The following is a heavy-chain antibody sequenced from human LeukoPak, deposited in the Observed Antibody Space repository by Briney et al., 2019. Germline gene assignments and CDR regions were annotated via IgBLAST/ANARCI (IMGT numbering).Heavy chain of an antibody. CDR3: MTAAGYNFGQY. CDR1: GLTVNNYY. Sequence: TGGSLRLSCAASGLTVNNYYMNWVRQAPGKGLEWVSALYIGGNTYYADSVRGRFTISRDNSKNTLYLQMNSLRAEDTAIYYCMTAAGYNFGQYWGQGTLVTVSS. CDR2: LYIGGNT. D-gene: IGHD5-18*01. V-gene: IGHV3-53*01. J-gene: IGHJ4*02.